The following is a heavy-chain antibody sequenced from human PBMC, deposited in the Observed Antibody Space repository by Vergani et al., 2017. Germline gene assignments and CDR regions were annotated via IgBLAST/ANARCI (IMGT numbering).Heavy chain of an antibody. D-gene: IGHD6-6*01. J-gene: IGHJ5*02. CDR1: GGTFSSYA. V-gene: IGHV1-69*17. Sequence: QVQLVQSGAEVKKPGSSVKVSCKASGGTFSSYAISWVRPAPGQGLEWMGGIIPIFGIANYAQKFQGRVTITADKSTSTAYMELSSLRSADTAVYYCARGWYSSSSETWFDPWGQGTLVTVSS. CDR3: ARGWYSSSSETWFDP. CDR2: IIPIFGIA.